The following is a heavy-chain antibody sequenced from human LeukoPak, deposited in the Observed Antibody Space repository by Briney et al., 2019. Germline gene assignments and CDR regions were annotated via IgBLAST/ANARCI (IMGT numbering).Heavy chain of an antibody. D-gene: IGHD6-13*01. Sequence: ASVKVSCKASGYTFTSYYMHWVRQAPGQGLEWMGIINPSGGSTSYAQKFQGRVTMTRDTSTSTVYMELSSLRSEDTAVYYCAGDASLYYSSSLLDYWGQGTLVTVSS. CDR3: AGDASLYYSSSLLDY. V-gene: IGHV1-46*01. CDR1: GYTFTSYY. CDR2: INPSGGST. J-gene: IGHJ4*02.